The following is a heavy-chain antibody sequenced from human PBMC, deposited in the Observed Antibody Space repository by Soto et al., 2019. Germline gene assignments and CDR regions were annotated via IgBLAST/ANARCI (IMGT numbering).Heavy chain of an antibody. CDR3: ARMGDFWSGPGELDP. Sequence: SETLSLTCTVSGGSISSSSYYWGWIRQPPGKGLEWIGSIYYSGSTYYNPSLKSRVTISVDTSKNQFSLKLTSVTAADTAVYYCARMGDFWSGPGELDPWGQGTLVTVSS. CDR1: GGSISSSSYY. V-gene: IGHV4-39*01. D-gene: IGHD3-3*01. CDR2: IYYSGST. J-gene: IGHJ5*02.